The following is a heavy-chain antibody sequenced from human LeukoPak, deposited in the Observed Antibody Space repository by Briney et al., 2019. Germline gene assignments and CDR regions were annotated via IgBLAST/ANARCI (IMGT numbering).Heavy chain of an antibody. V-gene: IGHV3-11*01. CDR2: ISSSGSTI. J-gene: IGHJ4*02. Sequence: GGSLRLSCAASGFTFSDYHMSWIRQAPGKGLEWVSYISSSGSTIYYADSVKGRFTISRDNAKNSLYLQMNSLRAEDTAVYYCARKVWVAAAFIDYWGQGTLVTVSS. D-gene: IGHD6-13*01. CDR1: GFTFSDYH. CDR3: ARKVWVAAAFIDY.